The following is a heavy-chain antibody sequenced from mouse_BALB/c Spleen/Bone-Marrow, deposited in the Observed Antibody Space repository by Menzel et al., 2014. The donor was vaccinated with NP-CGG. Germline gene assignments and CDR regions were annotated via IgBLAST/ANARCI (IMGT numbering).Heavy chain of an antibody. D-gene: IGHD2-10*01. CDR1: GFSLTSYG. J-gene: IGHJ3*01. CDR3: ARNTYYGNPFAY. Sequence: VKLVESGPGLVQPSQSLSITCTVSGFSLTSYGVHWVRQSPGKGLEWLGVIWCGGSTDYNAAFISRLSISKDNSKSQVFFKMNSLQANDTAIYYCARNTYYGNPFAYWGQGTLVTVSA. CDR2: IWCGGST. V-gene: IGHV2-2*02.